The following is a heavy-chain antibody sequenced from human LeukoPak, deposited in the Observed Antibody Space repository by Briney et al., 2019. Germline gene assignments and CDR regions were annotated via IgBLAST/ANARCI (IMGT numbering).Heavy chain of an antibody. CDR3: AISYCSSTSCYYYYGMDV. Sequence: SVKVSCKASGGTFSSYAISWVRQPPGQGLEWMGGIIPIFGTANYAQKFQGRVTITADESTSTAYMELSSLRSEDTAVYYCAISYCSSTSCYYYYGMDVWGQGTTVTVSS. CDR1: GGTFSSYA. J-gene: IGHJ6*02. V-gene: IGHV1-69*13. CDR2: IIPIFGTA. D-gene: IGHD2-2*01.